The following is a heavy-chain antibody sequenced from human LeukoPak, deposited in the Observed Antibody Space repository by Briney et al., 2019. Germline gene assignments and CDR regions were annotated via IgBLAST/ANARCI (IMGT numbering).Heavy chain of an antibody. D-gene: IGHD6-19*01. CDR3: AREPRLAVY. CDR2: IKQDGSEK. Sequence: GGSLRLSCAASGFTLSSYAMSWVRQAPGKGLEWVANIKQDGSEKYYVDSVKGRFTISRDNAKNSLYLQMNSLRDEDTAVYYCAREPRLAVYWGQGTLVTVSS. CDR1: GFTLSSYA. J-gene: IGHJ4*02. V-gene: IGHV3-7*03.